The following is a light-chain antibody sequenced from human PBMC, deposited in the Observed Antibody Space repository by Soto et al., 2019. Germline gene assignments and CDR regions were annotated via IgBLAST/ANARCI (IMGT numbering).Light chain of an antibody. CDR2: AAS. V-gene: IGKV1-6*01. CDR3: LRDYFSLRT. CDR1: QGIRND. J-gene: IGKJ1*01. Sequence: AIQMTQSPSSLSASVGDRVTITCRASQGIRNDLGWYQQKPGKAPKLLIYAASTLQSGVPSRFSGSGSGTDLTVAVSSLQPEGVASCACLRDYFSLRTFGQGPKVEIK.